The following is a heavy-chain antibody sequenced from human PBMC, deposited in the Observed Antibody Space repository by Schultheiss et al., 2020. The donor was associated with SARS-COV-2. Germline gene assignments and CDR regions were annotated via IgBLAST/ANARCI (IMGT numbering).Heavy chain of an antibody. V-gene: IGHV3-48*03. CDR3: ARDKGDWNYDAYYYGMDV. Sequence: GESLKISCAASGFTFSSYEMNWVRQAPGKGLEWVSYISSSGSTIYYADSVKGRFTISRDNAKNSLYLQMNSLRAKDTAVYYCARDKGDWNYDAYYYGMDVWGQGSTVTVSS. J-gene: IGHJ6*02. D-gene: IGHD1-7*01. CDR2: ISSSGSTI. CDR1: GFTFSSYE.